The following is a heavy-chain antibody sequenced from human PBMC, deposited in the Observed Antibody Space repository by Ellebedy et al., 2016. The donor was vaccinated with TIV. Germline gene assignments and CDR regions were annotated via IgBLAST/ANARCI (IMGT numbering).Heavy chain of an antibody. D-gene: IGHD6-19*01. CDR2: IYYSGST. Sequence: SETLSLTCTVSGGSISSSSYCWGWIRQPPGTGLEWIGSIYYSGSTYYNPSLKSRITISVDTSKNQFSLKLSSVTAADTAIYYCARLFAVADKRGGYWGQGTLVTVSS. CDR1: GGSISSSSYC. CDR3: ARLFAVADKRGGY. J-gene: IGHJ4*02. V-gene: IGHV4-39*07.